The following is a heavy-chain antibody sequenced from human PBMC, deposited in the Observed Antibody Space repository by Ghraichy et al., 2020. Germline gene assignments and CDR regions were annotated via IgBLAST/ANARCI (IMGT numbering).Heavy chain of an antibody. Sequence: ESLNISCKGSGYSFTSYWIGWVRQMPGKGLEWMGIIYPGDSDTRYSPSFQGQVTISADKSISTAYLQWSSLKASDTAMYYCARRAYCGGDCWYYFDYWGQGTLVTVSS. J-gene: IGHJ4*02. CDR1: GYSFTSYW. V-gene: IGHV5-51*01. CDR3: ARRAYCGGDCWYYFDY. CDR2: IYPGDSDT. D-gene: IGHD2-21*02.